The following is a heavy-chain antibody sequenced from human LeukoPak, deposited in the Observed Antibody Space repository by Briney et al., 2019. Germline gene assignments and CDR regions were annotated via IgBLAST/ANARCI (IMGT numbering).Heavy chain of an antibody. D-gene: IGHD5-18*01. J-gene: IGHJ4*02. V-gene: IGHV3-53*01. Sequence: GVSLRLSCAASGFTVSSNYMSWVRQAPGKGLEWVSVISCGGSKSYADSVKGRFTISRDNSKNTVFLQMNSLRAEDTALYYCARAPPDVDTTIAMDHWGRGTLVTVSS. CDR3: ARAPPDVDTTIAMDH. CDR2: ISCGGSK. CDR1: GFTVSSNY.